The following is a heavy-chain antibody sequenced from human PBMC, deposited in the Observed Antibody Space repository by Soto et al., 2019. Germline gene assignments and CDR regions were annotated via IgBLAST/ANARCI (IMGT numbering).Heavy chain of an antibody. CDR1: GGTFSSYA. CDR3: ARMKGAGSEYFFDY. J-gene: IGHJ4*02. V-gene: IGHV1-69*04. Sequence: SVKFSCKASGGTFSSYAISWVRQAPGQGLEWMARIIPIGGSTNYAQTFQGRVTLTRDTSTSTVYMELSSLRSEDTAVYYCARMKGAGSEYFFDYWGQGTLVTVSS. D-gene: IGHD2-15*01. CDR2: IIPIGGST.